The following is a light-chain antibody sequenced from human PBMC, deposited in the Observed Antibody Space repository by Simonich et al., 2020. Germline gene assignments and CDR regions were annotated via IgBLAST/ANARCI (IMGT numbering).Light chain of an antibody. CDR1: HRISSW. J-gene: IGKJ3*01. CDR2: KAS. V-gene: IGKV1-5*03. Sequence: DIQMTQSPSTLSASVGDRVTITCRAGHRISSWLAWYQQKPGKAPKLLIYKASSLESGVPSRFSRSGSGTEFTLTISSLQPDDFATYYCQQYNSYSPSYTFGTGTKVDIK. CDR3: QQYNSYSPSYT.